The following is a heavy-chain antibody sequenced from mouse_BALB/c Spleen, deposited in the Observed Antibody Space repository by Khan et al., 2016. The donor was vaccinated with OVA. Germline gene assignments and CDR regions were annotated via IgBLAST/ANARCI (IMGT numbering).Heavy chain of an antibody. CDR2: ISTYYGHA. CDR3: TRGGGGNMFAY. J-gene: IGHJ3*01. V-gene: IGHV1S137*01. CDR1: GYTFTDFT. Sequence: QMQLEESGAELVRPGVSVKISCKGSGYTFTDFTMHWVKQSHAMSLEWIGVISTYYGHATYNQKFKDKATMTVDKSSSTAYMELARLTSEDSAIYYCTRGGGGNMFAYWGQGTLVTVSA.